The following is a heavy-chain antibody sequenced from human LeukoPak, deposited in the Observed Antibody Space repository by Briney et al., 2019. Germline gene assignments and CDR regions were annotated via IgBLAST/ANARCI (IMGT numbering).Heavy chain of an antibody. V-gene: IGHV3-33*01. Sequence: GRSLRLSCAASGFTFSSYGMHWVRQAPGKGLEWVAVIWYDGSNKYYADSVKGRFTISRDNSKNTLYLQMNSLRAEDTAVYYCARVPETVLTGFDTIYAFDIWGQGTMVTVSS. CDR3: ARVPETVLTGFDTIYAFDI. J-gene: IGHJ3*02. CDR2: IWYDGSNK. CDR1: GFTFSSYG. D-gene: IGHD3-9*01.